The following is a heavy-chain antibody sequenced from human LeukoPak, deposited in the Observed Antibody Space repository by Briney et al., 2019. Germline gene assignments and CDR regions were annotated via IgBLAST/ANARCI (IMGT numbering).Heavy chain of an antibody. V-gene: IGHV1-18*01. CDR3: ARVGRGSGSKNYFDY. J-gene: IGHJ4*02. Sequence: GASVKVSCKASGYTFTSYGISWVRQAPGQGLEWMGWISAYNGNTNYAQKLQGRVTMTTDTSTSTAYMELRSLRSDDTAVYYCARVGRGSGSKNYFDYWGQGTLVTVSS. CDR1: GYTFTSYG. D-gene: IGHD3-22*01. CDR2: ISAYNGNT.